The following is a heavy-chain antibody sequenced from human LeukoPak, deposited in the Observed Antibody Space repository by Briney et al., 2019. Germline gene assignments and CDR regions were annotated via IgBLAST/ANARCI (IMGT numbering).Heavy chain of an antibody. D-gene: IGHD1-7*01. CDR1: GFTFNSYG. CDR2: IWYDGSNK. J-gene: IGHJ4*02. V-gene: IGHV3-33*01. CDR3: ARGSTGTTRAYFDY. Sequence: GGSLRLSCAASGFTFNSYGMHWVRQAPGKGLEWVAVIWYDGSNKYYSDSVKGRSTISRDNSKSTLYLQMNSLRAEDTAVYYCARGSTGTTRAYFDYWGQGTLVTVSS.